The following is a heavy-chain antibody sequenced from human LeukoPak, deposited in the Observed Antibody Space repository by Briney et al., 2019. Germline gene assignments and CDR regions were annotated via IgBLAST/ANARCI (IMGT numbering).Heavy chain of an antibody. CDR3: ARAFLAQETATTDY. D-gene: IGHD4-17*01. CDR1: GSIFSNYG. V-gene: IGHV3-33*01. Sequence: PGGSLRLSCEASGSIFSNYGMHWIRQAPGKGLEWVAVIWYDGTKKNYGDSVKGRFTISRDNSKNTVYLQMNSLKAEDTAVYYCARAFLAQETATTDYWGQGTLVTVSS. J-gene: IGHJ4*02. CDR2: IWYDGTKK.